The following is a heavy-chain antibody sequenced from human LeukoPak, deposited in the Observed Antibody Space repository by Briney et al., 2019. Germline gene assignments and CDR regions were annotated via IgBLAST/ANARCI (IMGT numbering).Heavy chain of an antibody. CDR2: ISTDGSNT. D-gene: IGHD1-26*01. Sequence: PGGSLRLSCAASGIAFSTYWMHWVRQAPGKGLVWISRISTDGSNTFYADSVKGRFIVSRDNAENTLYLQMDNLRAEDTAMYYCATGRGTPLGFWGQGALVTVSS. CDR1: GIAFSTYW. CDR3: ATGRGTPLGF. V-gene: IGHV3-74*01. J-gene: IGHJ4*02.